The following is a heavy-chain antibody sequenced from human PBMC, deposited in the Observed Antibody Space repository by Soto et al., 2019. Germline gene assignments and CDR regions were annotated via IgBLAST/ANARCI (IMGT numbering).Heavy chain of an antibody. Sequence: SETMDLTRTVSGGTISSSRYYWGWIRQPPGKGLEWIGSIYYSGSTYYNPSLKSRVTISVDTSKNQFSLKLSSVTAADTAVYYCARAGITMVRGVANWFDPWGQGTLVTVSS. CDR1: GGTISSSRYY. D-gene: IGHD3-10*01. CDR3: ARAGITMVRGVANWFDP. CDR2: IYYSGST. J-gene: IGHJ5*02. V-gene: IGHV4-39*01.